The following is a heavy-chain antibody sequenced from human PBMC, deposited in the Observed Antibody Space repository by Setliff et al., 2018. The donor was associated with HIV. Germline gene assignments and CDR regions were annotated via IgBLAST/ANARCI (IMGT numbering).Heavy chain of an antibody. D-gene: IGHD6-19*01. J-gene: IGHJ4*02. V-gene: IGHV4-34*01. CDR2: ISHSGST. CDR1: GASLSGYY. CDR3: ARGRAVAGSESFDY. Sequence: PSETLSLTCAVYGASLSGYYCSWIRQPPGKGLEWIGEISHSGSTNYSPSLKSRATISVDTSKNQFSLNLSSVTAADTAVYYCARGRAVAGSESFDYWGQGTLGTVS.